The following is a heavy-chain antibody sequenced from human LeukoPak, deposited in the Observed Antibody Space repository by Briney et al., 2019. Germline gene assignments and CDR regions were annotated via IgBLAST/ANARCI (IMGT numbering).Heavy chain of an antibody. D-gene: IGHD3-22*01. V-gene: IGHV1-46*01. CDR2: INPSGGST. CDR3: ARYHDSNGFFVL. Sequence: ASVKVSCKASGYTFTSYHMHWVRQAPGQGLEWMGVINPSGGSTNYAQKFQGRVTMTRDTSTTTVYMELSSLRSEDTAVYYCARYHDSNGFFVLWGQGTLVTVSS. J-gene: IGHJ4*02. CDR1: GYTFTSYH.